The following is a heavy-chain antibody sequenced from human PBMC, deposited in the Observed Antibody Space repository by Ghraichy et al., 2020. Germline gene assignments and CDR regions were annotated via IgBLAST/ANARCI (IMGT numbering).Heavy chain of an antibody. V-gene: IGHV3-53*01. CDR1: GFTVSSGY. CDR2: IYSGGST. CDR3: AREMTTVVIDIYYYYGMDV. Sequence: GGSLRLSCAASGFTVSSGYMSWVRQAPGKGLEWVSVIYSGGSTYYADSVKGRFTISRDNSKNTLYLQMNSLRAEDTAVYYCAREMTTVVIDIYYYYGMDVWGQGTTVTVSS. D-gene: IGHD4-23*01. J-gene: IGHJ6*02.